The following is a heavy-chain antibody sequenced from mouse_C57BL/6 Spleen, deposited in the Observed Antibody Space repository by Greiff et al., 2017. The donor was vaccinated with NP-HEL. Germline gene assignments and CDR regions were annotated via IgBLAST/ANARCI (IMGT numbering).Heavy chain of an antibody. J-gene: IGHJ2*01. CDR2: INPSNGGT. V-gene: IGHV1-53*01. CDR1: GYTFTSYW. D-gene: IGHD4-1*01. CDR3: AREDWVDD. Sequence: QVHVKQPGTELVKPGASVKLSCKASGYTFTSYWMHWVKQRPGQGLEWIGNINPSNGGTNYNEKFKSKGTLTVDKSSSTADMQLSSLTPEDSAVYYCAREDWVDDWGQGTTLTVSS.